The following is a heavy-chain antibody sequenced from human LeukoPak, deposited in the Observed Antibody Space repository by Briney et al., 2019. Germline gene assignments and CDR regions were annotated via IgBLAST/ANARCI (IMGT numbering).Heavy chain of an antibody. CDR3: ARHVDSSWAGCDF. CDR1: GFTFDNYA. Sequence: GGSLRLSCAASGFTFDNYAMTWVRQAPGKGLEWVSTHSASGGRTYYADSVKGRFTISKDNSKNMLYLQPNSLRADDTAVYYCARHVDSSWAGCDFWGQGTLVTVSS. CDR2: HSASGGRT. D-gene: IGHD6-13*01. J-gene: IGHJ4*02. V-gene: IGHV3-23*01.